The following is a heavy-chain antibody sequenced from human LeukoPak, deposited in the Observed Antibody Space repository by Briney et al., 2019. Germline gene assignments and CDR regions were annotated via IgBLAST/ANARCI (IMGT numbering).Heavy chain of an antibody. V-gene: IGHV3-21*01. CDR3: ARDPTPRYCSGGSCYTHYGMDV. J-gene: IGHJ6*02. CDR2: ISSSRSSI. Sequence: GGSLRLSCPASGFTFSSYTMNWVRQAPGKGLEWVSSISSSRSSIYYADSAKGRFTISRDNAKNSLYLQMNSLRAEDTAVYYCARDPTPRYCSGGSCYTHYGMDVWGQGTTVTVSS. CDR1: GFTFSSYT. D-gene: IGHD2-15*01.